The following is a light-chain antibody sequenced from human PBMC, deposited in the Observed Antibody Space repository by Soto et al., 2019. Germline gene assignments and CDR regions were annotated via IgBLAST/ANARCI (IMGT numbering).Light chain of an antibody. V-gene: IGLV1-47*01. Sequence: QSVLTQPPSASGTPGQRVTISCSGSSSNIGNHYVYWYQHLPGTAPKLLIYRNNQRPSGVPDRFSGSHSGTSGSLAISGLRSEDDADYYCAAWDDSLSGYVFGTVTKVTVL. CDR3: AAWDDSLSGYV. J-gene: IGLJ1*01. CDR2: RNN. CDR1: SSNIGNHY.